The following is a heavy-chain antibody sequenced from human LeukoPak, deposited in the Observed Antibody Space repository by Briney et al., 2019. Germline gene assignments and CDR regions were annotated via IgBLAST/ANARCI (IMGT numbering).Heavy chain of an antibody. CDR3: AKPEEQQLVPYYFDY. D-gene: IGHD6-13*01. Sequence: KPGGSLRLSCAASGFTFSSYSMNWVRQAPGKGLEWVSSISSSSSYIYYADSVKGRFTISRDNSKNTLYLQMNSLRAEDTAVYYCAKPEEQQLVPYYFDYWGQGTLVTVSS. J-gene: IGHJ4*02. V-gene: IGHV3-21*04. CDR2: ISSSSSYI. CDR1: GFTFSSYS.